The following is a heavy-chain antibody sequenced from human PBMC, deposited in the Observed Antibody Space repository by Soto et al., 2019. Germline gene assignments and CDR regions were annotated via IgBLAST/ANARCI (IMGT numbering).Heavy chain of an antibody. J-gene: IGHJ6*02. CDR3: ATTGRSTSSHGGYYYYYGMDV. CDR2: FDPEDGET. CDR1: GYTLTELS. V-gene: IGHV1-24*01. Sequence: ASVKVSCKVSGYTLTELSMHWVRQAPGKGLEWMGGFDPEDGETIYAQKFQGRVTMTEDTSTDTAYMELSSLRSEDTAVYYCATTGRSTSSHGGYYYYYGMDVWGQGTTVTVSS. D-gene: IGHD2-2*01.